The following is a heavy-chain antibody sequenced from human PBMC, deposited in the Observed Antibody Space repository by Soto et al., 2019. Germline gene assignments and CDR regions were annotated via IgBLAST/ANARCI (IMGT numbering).Heavy chain of an antibody. D-gene: IGHD2-15*01. CDR3: ASEYCSGGRCYYYGMDV. CDR1: GFTFSSYG. V-gene: IGHV3-33*01. CDR2: IWYDGSNK. J-gene: IGHJ6*02. Sequence: QVQLVESGGGVVQPGRSPRLSCAASGFTFSSYGMHWVRQAPDKGLEWVAVIWYDGSNKYYADSVKGRFTISRDNSKNTLYLQMNSLRAEDTAVYYCASEYCSGGRCYYYGMDVWGQGTTVTVSS.